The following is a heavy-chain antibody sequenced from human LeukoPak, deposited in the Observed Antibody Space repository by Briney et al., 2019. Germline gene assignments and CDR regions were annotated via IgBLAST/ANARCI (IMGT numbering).Heavy chain of an antibody. V-gene: IGHV3-74*01. Sequence: PGGSLRLSCAASGFTFSSYWMNWVRQAPGKGLVWVSRIASDGSSTTYADSVKGRFIISRDNAKNTLYLQMNSLRVEDTVVYYCARGRPHGNDYWGQGTLVTVSS. CDR3: ARGRPHGNDY. CDR1: GFTFSSYW. D-gene: IGHD4-23*01. CDR2: IASDGSST. J-gene: IGHJ4*02.